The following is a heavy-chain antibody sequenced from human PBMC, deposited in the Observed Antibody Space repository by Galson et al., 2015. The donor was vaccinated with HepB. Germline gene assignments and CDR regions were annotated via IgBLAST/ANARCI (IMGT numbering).Heavy chain of an antibody. J-gene: IGHJ5*02. V-gene: IGHV4-39*01. CDR3: ARHGRTTAAVGARGFDP. D-gene: IGHD6-13*01. CDR2: IDYDGST. Sequence: ETLSLTCTVSGGSIRSSTYNWDWIRQTPGEGLEWIGSIDYDGSTYYTPSLKSRVTISVDTSKNQFSLSLNSVTAADTAMYYCARHGRTTAAVGARGFDPWGQGTLVTVSS. CDR1: GGSIRSSTYN.